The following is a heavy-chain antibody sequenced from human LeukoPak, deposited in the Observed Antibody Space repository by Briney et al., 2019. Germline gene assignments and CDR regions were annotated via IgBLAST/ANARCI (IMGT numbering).Heavy chain of an antibody. CDR2: IYTSGST. D-gene: IGHD3-22*01. Sequence: SETLSLTCTVSGGSISSYYWSWIRQPAGKGLEWIGRIYTSGSTYYNPSLKSRVTISVDTSKNQFSLKLSSVTAADTAVYYCAGITMIVVGYYWGQGTLVTVSS. CDR3: AGITMIVVGYY. V-gene: IGHV4-4*07. CDR1: GGSISSYY. J-gene: IGHJ4*02.